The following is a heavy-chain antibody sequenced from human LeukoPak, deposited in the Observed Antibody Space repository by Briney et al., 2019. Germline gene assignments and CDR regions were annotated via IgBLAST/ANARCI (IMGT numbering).Heavy chain of an antibody. CDR3: ARANYYGSGSYPLYYYYVMDV. J-gene: IGHJ6*02. CDR2: IYSGGST. V-gene: IGHV3-66*01. CDR1: GFTVSSNY. Sequence: GGSLRLSCAASGFTVSSNYMSWVRQAPGKGLEWVSVIYSGGSTYYAGSVKGRFTISRDNSKNTLYLQMNSLRAEDTAVYYCARANYYGSGSYPLYYYYVMDVWGQGTTVTVSS. D-gene: IGHD3-10*01.